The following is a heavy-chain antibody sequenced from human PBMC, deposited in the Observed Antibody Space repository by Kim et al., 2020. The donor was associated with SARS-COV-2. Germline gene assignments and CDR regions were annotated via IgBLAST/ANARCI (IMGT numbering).Heavy chain of an antibody. Sequence: GGSLRLSCEASGFTFGSYAMTWVRQAPGKGLQWVSSISGSGDDTSYADSVKGRFTISRDNSKSTLYLQLDSLRADDTAVYYCAKGTTFFYDSSGYYFDSWGQGTTVTVS. CDR2: ISGSGDDT. D-gene: IGHD3-22*01. CDR3: AKGTTFFYDSSGYYFDS. V-gene: IGHV3-23*01. CDR1: GFTFGSYA. J-gene: IGHJ4*02.